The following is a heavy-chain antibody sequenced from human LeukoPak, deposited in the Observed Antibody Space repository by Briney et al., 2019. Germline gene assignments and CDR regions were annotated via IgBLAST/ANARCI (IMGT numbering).Heavy chain of an antibody. CDR1: GYSFTTYW. Sequence: GESLKISCKGSGYSFTTYWIGWVRPMPGKGLEWMGIIYPGDSDTRYSPSFQGHVTISADKSISTAFLQWSSLKASDTAMYYCARSYCSSISCYSGGTFGYWGQGTLVTVSS. J-gene: IGHJ4*02. CDR3: ARSYCSSISCYSGGTFGY. D-gene: IGHD2-2*01. V-gene: IGHV5-51*01. CDR2: IYPGDSDT.